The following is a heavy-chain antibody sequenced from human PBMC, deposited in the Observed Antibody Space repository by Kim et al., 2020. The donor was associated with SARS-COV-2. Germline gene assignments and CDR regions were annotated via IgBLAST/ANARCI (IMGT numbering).Heavy chain of an antibody. Sequence: SETLSLTCAVYGGSFSRYYWSWIRQPPGKGLEWIGEITHSGSTNFNPSLKSRVTISVDTSKNQFSLKLSSVTAADTAVYYCAGDYYFDYWSQRTLVTVSS. CDR1: GGSFSRYY. J-gene: IGHJ4*02. CDR3: AGDYYFDY. V-gene: IGHV4-34*01. CDR2: ITHSGST.